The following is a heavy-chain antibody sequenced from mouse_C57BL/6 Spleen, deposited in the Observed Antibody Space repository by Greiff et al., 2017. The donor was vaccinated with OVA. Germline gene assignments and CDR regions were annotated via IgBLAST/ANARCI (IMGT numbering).Heavy chain of an antibody. V-gene: IGHV1-59*01. CDR1: GYTFTSYW. D-gene: IGHD2-1*01. CDR3: AHGNYYAMDY. J-gene: IGHJ4*01. CDR2: IDPSDSYT. Sequence: VQLQQPGAELVRPGTSVKLSCKASGYTFTSYWMHWVKQRPGQGLEWIGVIDPSDSYTNYNQKFKGKATLTVDTSSSTAYMQLSSLTSEDSAVYYCAHGNYYAMDYWGQGTSVTVSS.